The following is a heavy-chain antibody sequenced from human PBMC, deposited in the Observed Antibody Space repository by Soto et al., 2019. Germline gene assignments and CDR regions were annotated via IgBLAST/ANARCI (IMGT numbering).Heavy chain of an antibody. Sequence: GGALRLSCAASGFTFSIYAMHWVRHAPGKGLEWVAVISYDGSNKYYADSVKGRFTISRDNSKNTLYLQMNSLRAEDTAVYYCARGGRGVIALYYYYGMDVWGQGTTVTVSS. J-gene: IGHJ6*02. V-gene: IGHV3-30-3*01. CDR2: ISYDGSNK. CDR3: ARGGRGVIALYYYYGMDV. CDR1: GFTFSIYA. D-gene: IGHD3-10*01.